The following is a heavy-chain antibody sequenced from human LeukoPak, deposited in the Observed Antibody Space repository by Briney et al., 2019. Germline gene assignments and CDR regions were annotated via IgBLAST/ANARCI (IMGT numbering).Heavy chain of an antibody. V-gene: IGHV3-53*04. CDR3: ARSIAVAGTIVYYYGMDV. Sequence: GGSLRLSCAASGFTVSSNYMSWVRQAPGKGLEWVSVIYSGGSTYYADSVKGRFTISRHNSKNTLYLQMNSLRAEDTAVYYCARSIAVAGTIVYYYGMDVWGQGTTVTVSS. J-gene: IGHJ6*02. CDR1: GFTVSSNY. D-gene: IGHD6-19*01. CDR2: IYSGGST.